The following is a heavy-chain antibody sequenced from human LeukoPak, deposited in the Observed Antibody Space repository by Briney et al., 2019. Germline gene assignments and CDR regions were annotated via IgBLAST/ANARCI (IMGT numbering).Heavy chain of an antibody. D-gene: IGHD3-16*02. CDR2: IIPIFGIA. J-gene: IGHJ4*02. CDR1: GGTFSSYA. Sequence: PAASVKVSCKASGGTFSSYAISWVRQAPGQGLEWMGRIIPIFGIANYAQKFQGRVTITADKSTSTAYMELSSLRSEDTAVCYCSRQGVIHWTLSYWGQGTLVTVSS. V-gene: IGHV1-69*04. CDR3: SRQGVIHWTLSY.